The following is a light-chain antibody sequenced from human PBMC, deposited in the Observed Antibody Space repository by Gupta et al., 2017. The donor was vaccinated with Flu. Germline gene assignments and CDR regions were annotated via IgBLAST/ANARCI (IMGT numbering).Light chain of an antibody. Sequence: TISCTGGSFDIGEGYDVQRYRQLPGRAPKLLIYMNTTRPSGVPDRFSASRSGTSASLAIGRLQAEDEADYYCQSYDSSQSALVFGGGTKLTVL. CDR1: SFDIGEGYD. CDR2: MNT. CDR3: QSYDSSQSALV. J-gene: IGLJ2*01. V-gene: IGLV1-40*01.